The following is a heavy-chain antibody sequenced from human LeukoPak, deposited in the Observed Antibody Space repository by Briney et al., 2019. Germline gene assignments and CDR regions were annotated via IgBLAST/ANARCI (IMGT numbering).Heavy chain of an antibody. CDR3: ARHWCTSTSCYSLFDY. CDR1: GGSISSSSYY. Sequence: KPSETLSLTCTVSGGSISSSSYYWGWIRQPPGKGLEWVGSINYSGSTYYNPSLKSRVTISIDTSKNQFSLNLSSVTAADMAVYYCARHWCTSTSCYSLFDYWGQGTLVTVSS. V-gene: IGHV4-39*01. CDR2: INYSGST. D-gene: IGHD2-2*01. J-gene: IGHJ4*02.